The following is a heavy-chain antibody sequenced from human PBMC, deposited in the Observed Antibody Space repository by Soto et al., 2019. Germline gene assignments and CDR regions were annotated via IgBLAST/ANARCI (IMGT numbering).Heavy chain of an antibody. CDR3: ARDPAGYSGYDSGYYFDY. J-gene: IGHJ4*02. CDR2: ISSSSSYI. Sequence: GGSLRLSCAASGFTFSSYSMNWVRQAPGKGLEWVSSISSSSSYIYYADSVKGRFTISRDNAKNSLYLQMNSLRAEGTAVYYCARDPAGYSGYDSGYYFDYWGQGTLVTVSS. V-gene: IGHV3-21*01. D-gene: IGHD5-12*01. CDR1: GFTFSSYS.